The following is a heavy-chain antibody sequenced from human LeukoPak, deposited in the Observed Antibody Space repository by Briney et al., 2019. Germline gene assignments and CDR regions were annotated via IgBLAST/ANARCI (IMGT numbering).Heavy chain of an antibody. CDR2: ISAYNGNT. Sequence: GASVNVSCKASGYTVTSYGISWVRQAPGQGLEWMGWISAYNGNTNYAQKLQGRVTMTTDTSTSTAYMELRSLRSDDTAVYYCALGYCSSGCYTGPPMDVWGKGTTVTVSS. V-gene: IGHV1-18*01. CDR1: GYTVTSYG. D-gene: IGHD2-2*01. CDR3: ALGYCSSGCYTGPPMDV. J-gene: IGHJ6*04.